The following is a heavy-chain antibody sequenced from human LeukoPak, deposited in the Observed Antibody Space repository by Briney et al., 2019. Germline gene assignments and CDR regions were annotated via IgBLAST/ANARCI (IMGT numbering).Heavy chain of an antibody. V-gene: IGHV4-59*01. CDR3: ASTGEMYSSGWYFDF. J-gene: IGHJ4*02. CDR2: VIYTGST. D-gene: IGHD6-19*01. Sequence: PSETLSLTCTVSGVSISRYYWSWIRRPPGKGLEWIGYVIYTGSTNYNPSLKSRVTISIDTSKNQFSLNLSSVTAADTAVYYCASTGEMYSSGWYFDFWGQGTLVTVSS. CDR1: GVSISRYY.